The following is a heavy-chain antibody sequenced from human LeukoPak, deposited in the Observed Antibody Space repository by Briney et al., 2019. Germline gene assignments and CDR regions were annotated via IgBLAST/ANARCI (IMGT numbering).Heavy chain of an antibody. CDR1: GLTFSMSW. D-gene: IGHD5-18*01. V-gene: IGHV3-30*03. CDR3: ATYVDTSIPPCLDV. J-gene: IGHJ6*04. CDR2: ISYDGSSK. Sequence: GGSLRLSCAASGLTFSMSWMTWVRQAPGKGLEWVAFISYDGSSKNYADSVRGRFTLSRDNSKNTLYLQMNSLRAEDTAVYYCATYVDTSIPPCLDVWGKGTTVTVSS.